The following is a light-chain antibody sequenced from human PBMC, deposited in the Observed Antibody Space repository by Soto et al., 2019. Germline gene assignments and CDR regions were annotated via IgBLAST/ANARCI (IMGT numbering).Light chain of an antibody. CDR1: QSVGNH. Sequence: IVLTQFPATLSSSPGERATLSCRASQSVGNHLAWYQQRPGQAPRLLIYDASNRATGVPARLSGFGSGTDFTLIMSCLCPEESAFYYCQHRDDWPPGATFGGGTRVQIK. CDR2: DAS. CDR3: QHRDDWPPGAT. J-gene: IGKJ4*01. V-gene: IGKV3-11*01.